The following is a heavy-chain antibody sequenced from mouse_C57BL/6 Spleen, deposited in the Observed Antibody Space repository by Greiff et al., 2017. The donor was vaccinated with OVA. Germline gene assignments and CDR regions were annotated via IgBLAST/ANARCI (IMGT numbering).Heavy chain of an antibody. D-gene: IGHD1-1*01. CDR1: GYTFTSYG. Sequence: VQLKESGAELARPGASVKLSCKASGYTFTSYGISWVKQRTGQGLEWIGEIYPRSGNTYYNEKFKGKATLTAGKSSSTAYMELRSLTSEDSAVYFCAREGKEITTDWYFDVWGTGTTVTVSS. J-gene: IGHJ1*03. CDR2: IYPRSGNT. V-gene: IGHV1-81*01. CDR3: AREGKEITTDWYFDV.